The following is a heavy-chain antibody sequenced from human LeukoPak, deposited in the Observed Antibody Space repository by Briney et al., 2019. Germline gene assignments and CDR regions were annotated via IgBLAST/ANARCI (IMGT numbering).Heavy chain of an antibody. V-gene: IGHV1-2*02. J-gene: IGHJ3*02. Sequence: ASVKVSCKASGYTFTGYYMHWVRQAPGQGLEWMGWINPNSGGTNYAQKFQGRVTMTRDTSISTAYMELSRLRSDDTAVYYCARETTIFGVVTGLYAFDIWGQGTMVTVSS. D-gene: IGHD3-3*01. CDR1: GYTFTGYY. CDR2: INPNSGGT. CDR3: ARETTIFGVVTGLYAFDI.